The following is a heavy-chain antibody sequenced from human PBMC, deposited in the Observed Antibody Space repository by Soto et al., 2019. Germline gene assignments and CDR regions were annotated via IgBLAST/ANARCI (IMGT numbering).Heavy chain of an antibody. V-gene: IGHV4-61*01. CDR1: CGSVSSGSYH. J-gene: IGHJ5*02. CDR3: ARFWGKGWFDP. CDR2: IYYSGST. D-gene: IGHD7-27*01. Sequence: PSETPSLTRTVSCGSVSSGSYHLGWVRQPPGKGLEWIGYIYYSGSTNYNPSLKSRVTISVDTSKNQFSLKLSSVTAADTAVYYCARFWGKGWFDPWGQGTLVTVSS.